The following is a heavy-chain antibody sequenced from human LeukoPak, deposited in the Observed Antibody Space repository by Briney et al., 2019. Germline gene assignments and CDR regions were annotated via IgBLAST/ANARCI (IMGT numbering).Heavy chain of an antibody. CDR2: ISGSGST. J-gene: IGHJ4*02. CDR1: GVSMNSHY. V-gene: IGHV4-4*09. CDR3: VVSPNQDFYDY. Sequence: SVTLSLTCSVSGVSMNSHYLNWIRQPPGKGLEWIGFISGSGSTNYNPSLMSRVTMSLETSKRQFSLKLRSVTAADTAVYYCVVSPNQDFYDYWGQGTLVTVSS.